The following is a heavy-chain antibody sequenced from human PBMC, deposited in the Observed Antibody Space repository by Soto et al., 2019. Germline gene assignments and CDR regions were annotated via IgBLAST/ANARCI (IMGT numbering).Heavy chain of an antibody. CDR3: ARDVLAVAGLPYYYYGMDV. J-gene: IGHJ6*02. CDR1: GFTFSSYS. V-gene: IGHV3-48*02. D-gene: IGHD6-19*01. Sequence: GGSLRLSCAASGFTFSSYSMNWVRQAPGKGKEWVSYISSSSSTIYYADSVKGRFTISRDNAKNSLYLQMNSLRDEDTAVYYCARDVLAVAGLPYYYYGMDVWGQGTTVTVSS. CDR2: ISSSSSTI.